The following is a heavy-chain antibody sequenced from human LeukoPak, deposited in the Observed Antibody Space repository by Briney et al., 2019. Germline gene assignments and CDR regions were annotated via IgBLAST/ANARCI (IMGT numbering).Heavy chain of an antibody. V-gene: IGHV1-2*02. Sequence: ASVKVSCKASGYTFTGYYMHWVRQAPGQGLEWMGWINPNSGGTNYAQKFQGRVTMTRDTSISTAYMELSRLRSDDTAVYYCARDKGYCTNGVCLGSNWFDPWGQGTPVTVSS. J-gene: IGHJ5*02. D-gene: IGHD2-8*01. CDR1: GYTFTGYY. CDR3: ARDKGYCTNGVCLGSNWFDP. CDR2: INPNSGGT.